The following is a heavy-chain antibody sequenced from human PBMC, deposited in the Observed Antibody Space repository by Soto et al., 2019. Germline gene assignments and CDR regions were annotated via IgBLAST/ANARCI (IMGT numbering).Heavy chain of an antibody. CDR3: ARSSRSTVTHFDY. J-gene: IGHJ4*02. CDR1: GGSISSGGYY. D-gene: IGHD4-17*01. V-gene: IGHV4-31*03. Sequence: QVQLQESGPGLVKPSQTLSLTCTVSGGSISSGGYYWSWIRQHPGKGLEWIGYIYYSGSTYYNPSRKSRVTISVDTSKNQFALKLSSVTAADTAVYYWARSSRSTVTHFDYWGQGTLVTVSS. CDR2: IYYSGST.